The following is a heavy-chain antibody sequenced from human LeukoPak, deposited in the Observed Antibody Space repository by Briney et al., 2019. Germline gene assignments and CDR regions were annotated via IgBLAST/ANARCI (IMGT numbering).Heavy chain of an antibody. D-gene: IGHD6-19*01. J-gene: IGHJ4*02. CDR2: IESDGTKE. CDR3: AKEGSGWYYLDY. V-gene: IGHV3-30*02. CDR1: GFRFSSYD. Sequence: GGSLRLSCAAPGFRFSSYDIHWVRQAPGKGLEWVTFIESDGTKEYYADSMKGRFTISRDNSKNTVYVQMNTLRAEDTAVYYCAKEGSGWYYLDYWGQGTVVTVSS.